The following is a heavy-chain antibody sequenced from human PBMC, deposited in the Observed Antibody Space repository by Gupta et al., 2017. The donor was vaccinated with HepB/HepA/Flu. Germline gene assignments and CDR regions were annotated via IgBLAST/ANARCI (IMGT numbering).Heavy chain of an antibody. CDR1: GGSFSGYY. Sequence: QVQLQQWGAGLLKPSETLSLTCAVYGGSFSGYYWSWIRQPPGKGLEWIGEINHSGSTNYNPSLKSRVTISVDTSKNQFSLKLSSVTAADTAVYYCARGYYCSSTSCPRNNWFDPWGQGTLVTVSS. V-gene: IGHV4-34*01. D-gene: IGHD2-2*01. J-gene: IGHJ5*02. CDR2: INHSGST. CDR3: ARGYYCSSTSCPRNNWFDP.